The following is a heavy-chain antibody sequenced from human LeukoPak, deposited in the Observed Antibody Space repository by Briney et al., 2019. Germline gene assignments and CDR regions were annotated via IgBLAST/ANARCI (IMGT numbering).Heavy chain of an antibody. D-gene: IGHD1-26*01. V-gene: IGHV3-30-3*01. CDR3: ARDRGSYYIGYYFDY. CDR1: GFTFSSYA. Sequence: GRSLRLSCAASGFTFSSYAMHWVRQAPGKGLEWVAVISYDGSNKYYADSVKGRFTISRDNSKNTLYLQMNGLRAEDTAAYYCARDRGSYYIGYYFDYWGQGTLVTVSS. CDR2: ISYDGSNK. J-gene: IGHJ4*02.